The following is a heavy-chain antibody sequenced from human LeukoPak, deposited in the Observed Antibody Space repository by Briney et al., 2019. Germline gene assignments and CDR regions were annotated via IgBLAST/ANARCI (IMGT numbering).Heavy chain of an antibody. D-gene: IGHD6-6*01. J-gene: IGHJ4*02. CDR3: ARDVFSSSSVPDGPVDH. Sequence: ASVKVSCKASGYTFLNYWIQWVRQAPGQGLEWMGMIKPSGGDTTYAQKFQGRVTMTRDTSTNTVHMEVYSLRSEDTAVYYCARDVFSSSSVPDGPVDHWGQGTLVTVSS. V-gene: IGHV1-46*01. CDR1: GYTFLNYW. CDR2: IKPSGGDT.